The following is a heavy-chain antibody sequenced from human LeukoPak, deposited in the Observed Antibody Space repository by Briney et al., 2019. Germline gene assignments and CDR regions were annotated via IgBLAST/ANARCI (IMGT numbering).Heavy chain of an antibody. J-gene: IGHJ4*02. CDR3: ARASLITSGFNFDY. CDR1: GFTFSSYS. V-gene: IGHV3-21*01. CDR2: ISSSSSYV. D-gene: IGHD6-19*01. Sequence: GGSLRLSCAASGFTFSSYSMNWVRQAPGKGLEWVSSISSSSSYVYYADSVKGRFTISRDNAKNSLYLQMNSLRAVDTAVYFCARASLITSGFNFDYWGQGTLVTVSS.